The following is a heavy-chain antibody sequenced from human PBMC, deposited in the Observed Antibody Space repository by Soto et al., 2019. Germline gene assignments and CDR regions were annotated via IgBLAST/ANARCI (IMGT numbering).Heavy chain of an antibody. CDR3: ASTVGRITIFGVVPNWFDP. Sequence: QVQLVESGGGLVKPGGSLRLSCAASGFTFSDYYMSWIRQAPGKGLEWVSYISSSGSTIYYADSVKGRFNISRDNAKNSLYLQMNSLRAEDTAVYYCASTVGRITIFGVVPNWFDPWGQGTLVTVSS. CDR1: GFTFSDYY. J-gene: IGHJ5*02. D-gene: IGHD3-3*01. CDR2: ISSSGSTI. V-gene: IGHV3-11*01.